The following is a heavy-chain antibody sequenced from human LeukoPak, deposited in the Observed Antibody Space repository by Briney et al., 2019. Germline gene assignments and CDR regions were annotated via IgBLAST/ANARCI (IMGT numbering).Heavy chain of an antibody. J-gene: IGHJ4*02. Sequence: GGSLTLSCAASGFTFSNYAMSWLRQAPIKGLEWVSSISGSGWNTHYADSVKGRFTISRDNAKNTLYLQMNSLRADDTAVYYCAQSVPFPSGESYGAFDYWGQGTLVTVSS. V-gene: IGHV3-23*01. CDR1: GFTFSNYA. CDR3: AQSVPFPSGESYGAFDY. CDR2: ISGSGWNT. D-gene: IGHD1-26*01.